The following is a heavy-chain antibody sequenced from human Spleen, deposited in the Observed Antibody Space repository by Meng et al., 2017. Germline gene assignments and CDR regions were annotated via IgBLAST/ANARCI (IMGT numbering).Heavy chain of an antibody. CDR2: IIPIFGTA. D-gene: IGHD3-16*01. CDR3: ARGTGGVWFDP. V-gene: IGHV1-69*01. CDR1: GGTFSSYA. Sequence: VQLGRSGGEGKKPGSSVKVSCKVSGGTFSSYAISWVRQAPGQGLEWMGGIIPIFGTANYAQKFQGRVTITADESTSTAYMELSSLRSEDTAVYYCARGTGGVWFDPWGQGTLVTVSS. J-gene: IGHJ5*02.